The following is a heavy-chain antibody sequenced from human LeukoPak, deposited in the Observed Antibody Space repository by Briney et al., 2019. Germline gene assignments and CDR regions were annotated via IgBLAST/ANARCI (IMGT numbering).Heavy chain of an antibody. Sequence: PGGSLRLSCAASGFTFSTYWMHWVRQAPGKGLVWVSRINSDGSSTNYADSVQGRFTISRDNAKNTLYLQMNCLRAEDTAVYYCARAPRFNSYFDYWGQRTLVTVSS. V-gene: IGHV3-74*01. J-gene: IGHJ4*02. CDR3: ARAPRFNSYFDY. CDR2: INSDGSST. D-gene: IGHD2/OR15-2a*01. CDR1: GFTFSTYW.